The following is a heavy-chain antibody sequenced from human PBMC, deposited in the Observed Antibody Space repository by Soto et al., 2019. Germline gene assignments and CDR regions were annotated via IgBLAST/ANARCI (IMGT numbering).Heavy chain of an antibody. V-gene: IGHV1-69*08. J-gene: IGHJ6*02. CDR2: IIPIFGIA. Sequence: QVQLVQSGAEGKKPGSSVKVSCKAPGGTLSRNSITWVRQAPGHGLEWIGRIIPIFGIASYAQKFQGRVTITADESTSTAYMELSSLRSDDTAVYYCAREDRDRETGLVPAAIDGMDVWGQGTTVTVSS. D-gene: IGHD2-2*01. CDR3: AREDRDRETGLVPAAIDGMDV. CDR1: GGTLSRNS.